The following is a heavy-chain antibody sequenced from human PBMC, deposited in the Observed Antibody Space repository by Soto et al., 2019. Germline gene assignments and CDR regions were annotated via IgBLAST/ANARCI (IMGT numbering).Heavy chain of an antibody. J-gene: IGHJ4*02. CDR3: ARESDYYGSGSYYLPDY. CDR1: VYTFTSYD. D-gene: IGHD3-10*01. CDR2: ISAYNVNT. V-gene: IGHV1-18*01. Sequence: ASVKVSFKASVYTFTSYDINWVRQAPGQGLEWRGWISAYNVNTNYAQSLQARVTMTTDTSTSTAYMELRSLRSDDTAVYYCARESDYYGSGSYYLPDYWGQGTLVTVS.